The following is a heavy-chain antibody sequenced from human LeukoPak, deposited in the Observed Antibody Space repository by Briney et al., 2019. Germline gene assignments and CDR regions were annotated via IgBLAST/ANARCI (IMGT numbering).Heavy chain of an antibody. V-gene: IGHV3-21*01. Sequence: GGSLRLSCAASGFTFSSNTVNWVRQAPGKGLECVASISRSSNYIYYAESAKGRFTISRDNAKNSLYLQLNNLRAEDTAVYYCARDPNNYDILTGLSDFWGQGTLVTVSS. J-gene: IGHJ4*02. CDR2: ISRSSNYI. CDR1: GFTFSSNT. D-gene: IGHD3-9*01. CDR3: ARDPNNYDILTGLSDF.